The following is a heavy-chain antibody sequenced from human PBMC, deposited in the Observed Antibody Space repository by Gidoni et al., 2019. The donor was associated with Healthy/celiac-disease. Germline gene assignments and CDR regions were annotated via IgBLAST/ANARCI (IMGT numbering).Heavy chain of an antibody. CDR1: GYTFTGYY. J-gene: IGHJ4*02. CDR3: ARMIPRIAAAGHLYYFDY. V-gene: IGHV1-2*02. CDR2: INPNSGGT. D-gene: IGHD6-13*01. Sequence: QVQLVQSGAEVKKPGASVKVSCKASGYTFTGYYMHWVRQAPGQGLEWMGWINPNSGGTNYAQKFQGRVTMTRDTSISTAYMELSRLRSDDTAVYYCARMIPRIAAAGHLYYFDYWGQGTLVTVSS.